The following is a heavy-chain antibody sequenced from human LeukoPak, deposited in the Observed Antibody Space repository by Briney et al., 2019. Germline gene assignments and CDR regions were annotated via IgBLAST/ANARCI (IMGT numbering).Heavy chain of an antibody. CDR1: GGTFSSYT. V-gene: IGHV1-69*13. Sequence: SVKVSCKASGGTFSSYTISWVRQAPGQGLEWMGGIIPIFGTANYAQKFQGRVTITADESTSTAYMELSSLRSEDTAVYYCARGAGPADAFDIWGQGTMVTVSS. CDR2: IIPIFGTA. CDR3: ARGAGPADAFDI. J-gene: IGHJ3*02. D-gene: IGHD6-19*01.